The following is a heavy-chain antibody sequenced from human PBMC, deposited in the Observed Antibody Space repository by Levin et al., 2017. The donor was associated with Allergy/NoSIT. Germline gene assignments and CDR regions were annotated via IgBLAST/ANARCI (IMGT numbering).Heavy chain of an antibody. CDR3: AAAPLGDSPTFDY. J-gene: IGHJ4*02. CDR1: GGAINRYY. CDR2: IYYSGST. Sequence: SQTLSLTCTVSGGAINRYYWSCIRQPPGKGLDWIGYIYYSGSTKYNPSLKSRVTISIDTSKNQFSLKLSSVTAADTAVYYCAAAPLGDSPTFDYWGQGTLVTVSS. D-gene: IGHD3-16*01. V-gene: IGHV4-59*01.